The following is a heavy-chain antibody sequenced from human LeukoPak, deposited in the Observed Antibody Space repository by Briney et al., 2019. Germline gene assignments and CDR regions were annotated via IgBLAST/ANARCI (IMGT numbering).Heavy chain of an antibody. CDR3: ARDERYVDTAMAPFDY. Sequence: GGSLRLSCAASGFTFSIYSMNWVRQAPGKGLEWVANIKQDGSEKYYVDSVKGRFTISRDNAKNSLYLQMNSLRAEDTAVYYCARDERYVDTAMAPFDYWGQGTLVTVSS. CDR1: GFTFSIYS. V-gene: IGHV3-7*01. D-gene: IGHD5-18*01. J-gene: IGHJ4*02. CDR2: IKQDGSEK.